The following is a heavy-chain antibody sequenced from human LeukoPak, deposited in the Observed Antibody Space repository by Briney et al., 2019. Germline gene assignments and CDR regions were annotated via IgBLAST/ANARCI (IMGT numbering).Heavy chain of an antibody. CDR2: IYYSGST. V-gene: IGHV4-39*01. Sequence: PSETLSLTCTVSGGSTSSSSYYWGWIRQPPGKGLEWIGNIYYSGSTYYNPSLKSRVTISLDTSKNQFSLKLSSVTAADTAVYYCASVRRGFGESSKYYAYYYMGVWGKGTTVTISS. CDR1: GGSTSSSSYY. J-gene: IGHJ6*03. D-gene: IGHD3-10*01. CDR3: ASVRRGFGESSKYYAYYYMGV.